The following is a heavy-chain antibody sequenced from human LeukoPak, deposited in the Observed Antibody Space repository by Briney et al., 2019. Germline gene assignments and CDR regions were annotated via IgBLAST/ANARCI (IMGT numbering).Heavy chain of an antibody. CDR1: GFTFSSYA. D-gene: IGHD4-17*01. V-gene: IGHV3-48*04. Sequence: PGGSLRLSCAASGFTFSSYAMSWVRQAPGKGLEWVSYISSSGSTIYYADSVKGRFTISRDNAKNSLYLQMNSLRAEDTAVYYCARWSTVTTSYLPGYYGMDVWGQGTTVAVSS. CDR3: ARWSTVTTSYLPGYYGMDV. CDR2: ISSSGSTI. J-gene: IGHJ6*02.